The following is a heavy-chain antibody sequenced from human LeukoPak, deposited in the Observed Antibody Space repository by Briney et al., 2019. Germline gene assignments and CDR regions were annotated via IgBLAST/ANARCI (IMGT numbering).Heavy chain of an antibody. J-gene: IGHJ4*02. Sequence: GGSLRLSCAASGFTFSNAWMSWVRQAPGKGLEWVGRIKSKTDGGTTDYAAPVKGRFTISRDDSKNTLYLQMNSLKTEDTAVYYCTTAGIPVAGPYFDCWGQGTLVTVSS. CDR2: IKSKTDGGTT. D-gene: IGHD6-19*01. CDR1: GFTFSNAW. V-gene: IGHV3-15*01. CDR3: TTAGIPVAGPYFDC.